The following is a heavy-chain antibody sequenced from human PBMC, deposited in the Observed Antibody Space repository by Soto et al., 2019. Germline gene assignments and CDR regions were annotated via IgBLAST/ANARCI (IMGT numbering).Heavy chain of an antibody. CDR3: ARGVAGSGFDL. Sequence: QTLSLTCAISGDSVSSNTAAWNWIRSSSSRGLEWLGRTYYRSNWRHDYAVSVKSRITVNPDTSKNHFSLQLNSVTPDDTAVYYCARGVAGSGFDLWGQGTLVTVSS. V-gene: IGHV6-1*01. J-gene: IGHJ4*02. CDR2: TYYRSNWRH. D-gene: IGHD6-19*01. CDR1: GDSVSSNTAA.